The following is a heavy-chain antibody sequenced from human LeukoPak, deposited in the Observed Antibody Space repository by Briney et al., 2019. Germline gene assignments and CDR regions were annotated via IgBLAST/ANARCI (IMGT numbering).Heavy chain of an antibody. J-gene: IGHJ4*02. D-gene: IGHD5-12*01. Sequence: SETLSLTCTVSGGSISSGDYYWSWIRQPPGKGLEWIGYIYYSGSTYYNPSLKGRVTISVDTSKNQFSLKLSSVTAADTAVYYCARVGWGGYDPCFDYWGQGTLVTVSS. V-gene: IGHV4-30-4*08. CDR1: GGSISSGDYY. CDR3: ARVGWGGYDPCFDY. CDR2: IYYSGST.